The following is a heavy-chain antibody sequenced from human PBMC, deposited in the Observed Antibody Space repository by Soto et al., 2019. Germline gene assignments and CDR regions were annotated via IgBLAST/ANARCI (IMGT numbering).Heavy chain of an antibody. J-gene: IGHJ4*02. CDR2: IHWDDDK. CDR1: GFSLSTSGVG. CDR3: AHTHPSRFDY. V-gene: IGHV2-5*02. Sequence: QITLKESGPTLVKPTQTLTLTCTFSGFSLSTSGVGVGWIRQPPGKALEWLALIHWDDDKRYSPSLKSRLTIPKDTPQNQLVLTMTNMDPVDTATYYCAHTHPSRFDYWGQGTLVTVSS.